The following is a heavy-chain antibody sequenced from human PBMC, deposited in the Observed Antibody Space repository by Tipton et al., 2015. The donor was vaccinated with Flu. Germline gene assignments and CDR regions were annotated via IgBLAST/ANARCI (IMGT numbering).Heavy chain of an antibody. CDR2: IYSGGNT. CDR3: AKVIPELVAGLDS. D-gene: IGHD6-19*01. V-gene: IGHV3-53*01. J-gene: IGHJ4*02. CDR1: GFIVSSNY. Sequence: PRLSCAASGFIVSSNYMSWVRQAPGKGLEWVSVIYSGGNTYYADSVKGRFTISRDNSKNTLYLQMNSLRADDTAVYSCAKVIPELVAGLDSWGQGTLVTVSS.